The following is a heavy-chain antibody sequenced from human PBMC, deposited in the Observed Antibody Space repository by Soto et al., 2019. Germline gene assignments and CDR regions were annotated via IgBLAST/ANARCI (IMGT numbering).Heavy chain of an antibody. CDR1: GFTFSSYW. V-gene: IGHV3-74*01. Sequence: GGSLRLSCAASGFTFSSYWMHWVRQAPGKGLVWVSRINSDGSSTSYADSVKGRFTISRDNAKNTLYLQMNSLRAEDMAVYYCARGREERDYSNYPYYYYGMDVWGQGTTVTVSS. J-gene: IGHJ6*02. CDR3: ARGREERDYSNYPYYYYGMDV. CDR2: INSDGSST. D-gene: IGHD4-4*01.